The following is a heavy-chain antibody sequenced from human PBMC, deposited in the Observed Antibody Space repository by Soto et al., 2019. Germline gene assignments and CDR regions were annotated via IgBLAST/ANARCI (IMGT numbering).Heavy chain of an antibody. CDR2: ISTSSSYK. J-gene: IGHJ6*02. V-gene: IGHV3-21*01. CDR3: ARDPSPYDFWSGSKRPYGLDV. CDR1: GFTLSSYI. D-gene: IGHD3-3*01. Sequence: DVQLAESGGGLVRPGGSLRLSCAASGFTLSSYIINWVRQAPGRGLECVSSISTSSSYKYYADSVKGRFTISRDNAKNSLFLQMNSLRTEDTAVYYCARDPSPYDFWSGSKRPYGLDVWGQGTTVTVSS.